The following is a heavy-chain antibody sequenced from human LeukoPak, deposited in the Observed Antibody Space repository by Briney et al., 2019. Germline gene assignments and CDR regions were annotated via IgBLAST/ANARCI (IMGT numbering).Heavy chain of an antibody. CDR3: ARPDYGDTHDAFDI. D-gene: IGHD4-17*01. Sequence: HGESLKISCKGSGYSFTSYWISWVRQMPGKGLEWMGIIYPGDSDTRYSPSFQGQVTISADKSISTAYLQWSSLRASDTAMYYCARPDYGDTHDAFDIWGQGTMVTVSS. CDR1: GYSFTSYW. CDR2: IYPGDSDT. V-gene: IGHV5-51*01. J-gene: IGHJ3*02.